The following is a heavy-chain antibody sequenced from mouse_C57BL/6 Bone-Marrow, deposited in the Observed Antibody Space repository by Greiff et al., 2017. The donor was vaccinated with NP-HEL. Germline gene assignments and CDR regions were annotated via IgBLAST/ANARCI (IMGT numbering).Heavy chain of an antibody. V-gene: IGHV1-54*01. D-gene: IGHD2-4*01. J-gene: IGHJ4*01. CDR2: INPGSGGT. CDR1: GYAFTNYL. Sequence: QVQLQQSGAELVRPGTSVKVSCKASGYAFTNYLIEWVKQRPGQGLEWIGVINPGSGGTNYNEKFKGKATLTADKSSSTAYMQLSSLTSEDSAVYFCARGDYDALYAMDYWGQGTSVTVSS. CDR3: ARGDYDALYAMDY.